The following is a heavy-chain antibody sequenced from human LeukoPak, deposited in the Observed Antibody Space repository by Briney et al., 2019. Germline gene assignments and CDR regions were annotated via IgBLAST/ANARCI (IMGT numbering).Heavy chain of an antibody. CDR3: ARVPQLDYCCSTSCYTGGYYFDY. CDR2: IYYSGST. V-gene: IGHV4-39*07. D-gene: IGHD2-2*02. Sequence: SETLSLTCTVSGGSISSSSYYWGWIRQPPGKGLEWIGRIYYSGSTNYNPSLKSRVTISVDTSKNQFSLKLSSVTAADTAVYYCARVPQLDYCCSTSCYTGGYYFDYWGQGTLVTVSS. CDR1: GGSISSSSYY. J-gene: IGHJ4*02.